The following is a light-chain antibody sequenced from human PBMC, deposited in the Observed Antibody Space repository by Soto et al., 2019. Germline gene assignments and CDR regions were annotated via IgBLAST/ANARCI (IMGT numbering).Light chain of an antibody. CDR1: QSVSNNY. CDR2: GAS. CDR3: QQYGSSGT. V-gene: IGKV3-20*01. Sequence: EIVLTQSPATLSLSPGERATLSCRASQSVSNNYLAWYQQKPGQAPRLLIYGASNRATGIPDRFSGSASGTDFTLTISRLEPEDFAVYYCQQYGSSGTFGQGTKVDIK. J-gene: IGKJ1*01.